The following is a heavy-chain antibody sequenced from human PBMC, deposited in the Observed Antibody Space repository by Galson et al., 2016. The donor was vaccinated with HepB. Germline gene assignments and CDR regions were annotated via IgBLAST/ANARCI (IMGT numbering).Heavy chain of an antibody. V-gene: IGHV1-3*01. J-gene: IGHJ5*02. D-gene: IGHD6-19*01. CDR2: IDVGNGAT. CDR1: GYSFISYS. Sequence: SVKVSCKASGYSFISYSMHWVRQAPGQRLEWMGWIDVGNGATKYSQKFQGRLTITRDTSASTAYMDLNSLTSEETAVYYCARSSSGWYGENNWFDPWGQGTLVTVPS. CDR3: ARSSSGWYGENNWFDP.